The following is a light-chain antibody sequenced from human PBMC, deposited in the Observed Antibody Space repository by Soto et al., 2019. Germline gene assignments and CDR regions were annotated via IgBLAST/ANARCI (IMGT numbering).Light chain of an antibody. CDR3: QQYGSSGT. CDR2: GAS. Sequence: EIVLTQSPATLSLSPGESATLSCRASQSVTNYLAWYQHKPGQAPRLLIFGASTRAAGIPARFSGSGSGTEFTLTISRLEPEDFAVYYCQQYGSSGTFGQGTKVDIK. J-gene: IGKJ1*01. V-gene: IGKV3-20*01. CDR1: QSVTNY.